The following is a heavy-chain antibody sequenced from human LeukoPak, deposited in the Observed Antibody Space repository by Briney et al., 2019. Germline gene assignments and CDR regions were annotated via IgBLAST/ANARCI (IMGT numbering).Heavy chain of an antibody. CDR1: GFTFSSYA. V-gene: IGHV3-23*01. Sequence: GGSLRLSCAASGFTFSSYAMSWVRQAPGKGLEWVSAISGSGGSTYYADSVKGRFTISRDNSKNTLYLQMNSLRAEDTAVYYCARLDFRSGYTFDYWGQGTLVTVSS. CDR2: ISGSGGST. J-gene: IGHJ4*02. CDR3: ARLDFRSGYTFDY. D-gene: IGHD3-3*01.